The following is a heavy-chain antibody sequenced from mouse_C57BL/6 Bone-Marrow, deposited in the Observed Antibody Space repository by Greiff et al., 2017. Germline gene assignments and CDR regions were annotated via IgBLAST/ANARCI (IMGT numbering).Heavy chain of an antibody. CDR2: IDPSDSYT. V-gene: IGHV1-59*01. Sequence: QVQLQQPGAELVRPGTSVKLSCKASGYTFTSYWMHWVKQRPGQGLEWIGVIDPSDSYTNYNQKFKGKATLTVDTSSSTAYMQHSSLTSEDPAVCVGEKVKGSNSYYFDNWGQGTPLRVSS. D-gene: IGHD2-5*01. CDR3: EKVKGSNSYYFDN. CDR1: GYTFTSYW. J-gene: IGHJ2*01.